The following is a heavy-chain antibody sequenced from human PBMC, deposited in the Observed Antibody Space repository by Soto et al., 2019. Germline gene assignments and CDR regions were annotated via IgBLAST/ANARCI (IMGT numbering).Heavy chain of an antibody. CDR3: ARAPILVSVTLHENYVDS. Sequence: QLHLVQSGAEVKKPGSSLKVSCKASGGTFSNSGISWVRQAPGQGLEWMGGIIPIFDTTNYAQKLQRRITIIADESTNTVYMELSNLRSADTVVYYCARAPILVSVTLHENYVDSCGQANLVTFPS. V-gene: IGHV1-69*01. J-gene: IGHJ4*02. D-gene: IGHD2-21*02. CDR2: IIPIFDTT. CDR1: GGTFSNSG.